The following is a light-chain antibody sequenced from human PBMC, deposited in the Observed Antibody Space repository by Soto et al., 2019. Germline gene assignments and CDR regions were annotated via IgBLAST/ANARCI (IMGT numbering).Light chain of an antibody. V-gene: IGLV9-49*01. CDR3: GADHGSGSSFVYV. CDR1: SGYSNYK. CDR2: VGTGGIVG. Sequence: QTVVTQPPSASASLGASVTLTCTLSSGYSNYKVDWYQQRPGKGPRFVMRVGTGGIVGSKGDGIPDRFSVLGSGLNRYLTIKNIQEEDESDYHCGADHGSGSSFVYVFGTGTKVTVL. J-gene: IGLJ1*01.